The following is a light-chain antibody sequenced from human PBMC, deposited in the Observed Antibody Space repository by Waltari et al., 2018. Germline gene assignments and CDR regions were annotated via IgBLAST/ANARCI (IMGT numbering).Light chain of an antibody. CDR2: DVS. Sequence: QSTLTQPRSVSGSPGQSVTISCTGTSSDVGGYNYVSWYQQHPGKAPKPMIYDVSKRPSGVPYRFSGSKSGNTASLTISGLQAEDEADYYCCSYGGTYSWVFGGGTKLTVL. J-gene: IGLJ3*02. CDR3: CSYGGTYSWV. CDR1: SSDVGGYNY. V-gene: IGLV2-11*01.